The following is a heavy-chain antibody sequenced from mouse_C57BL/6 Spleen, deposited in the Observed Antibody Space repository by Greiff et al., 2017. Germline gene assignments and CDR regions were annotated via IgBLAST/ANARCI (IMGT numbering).Heavy chain of an antibody. Sequence: VQLQQSGAELVKPGASVKLSCKASGYTFTSYWMHWVKQRPGQGLEWIGMIHPNSGSTNYNEKFKSKATLTVDKSSSTAYMQLSSLTSEDSAVYYCARGGYEGVYFDYWGQGTTLTVSS. CDR2: IHPNSGST. CDR1: GYTFTSYW. CDR3: ARGGYEGVYFDY. V-gene: IGHV1-64*01. J-gene: IGHJ2*01. D-gene: IGHD2-2*01.